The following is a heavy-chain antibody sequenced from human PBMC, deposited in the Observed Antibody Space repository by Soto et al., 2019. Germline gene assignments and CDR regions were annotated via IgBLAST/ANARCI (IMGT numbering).Heavy chain of an antibody. D-gene: IGHD6-19*01. J-gene: IGHJ5*02. CDR2: ISGSGGST. CDR1: GFTFSSYA. Sequence: GGSLRLSFAASGFTFSSYAMSWVRQAPGKGLEWVSAISGSGGSTYYADSVKGRFTISRDNSKNTLYLQMNSLRAEDTAVYYCAKDPYSSGQKWFDPWGQGTLVTVSS. V-gene: IGHV3-23*01. CDR3: AKDPYSSGQKWFDP.